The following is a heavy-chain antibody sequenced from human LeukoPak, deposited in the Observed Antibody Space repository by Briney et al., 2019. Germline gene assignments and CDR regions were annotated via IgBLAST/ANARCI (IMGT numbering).Heavy chain of an antibody. J-gene: IGHJ6*02. CDR3: ASDPFNTYYYYGMDV. V-gene: IGHV3-30*03. Sequence: GRSLRLSCAASGFTFSSYGMHWVRQAPGKGLEWVAVMSYDGGNKYYADSVKGRFTISRDNSKNTLYLQMNSLRAEDTAVYYCASDPFNTYYYYGMDVWGQGTTVTVSS. CDR1: GFTFSSYG. CDR2: MSYDGGNK.